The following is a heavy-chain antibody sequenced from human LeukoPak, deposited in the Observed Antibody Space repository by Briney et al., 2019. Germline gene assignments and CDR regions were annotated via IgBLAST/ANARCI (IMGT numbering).Heavy chain of an antibody. CDR3: ARSSSGWYYFDY. D-gene: IGHD6-19*01. CDR1: GFTFSSYD. CDR2: IDTAGDT. Sequence: GGSLRLSCAASGFTFSSYDMHWVRQATGRGLEWVSTIDTAGDTYYPGSVKGRFTISGENAKNSLYLQMNSLRAGDTAVYYCARSSSGWYYFDYWGQGTLVTVSS. V-gene: IGHV3-13*01. J-gene: IGHJ4*02.